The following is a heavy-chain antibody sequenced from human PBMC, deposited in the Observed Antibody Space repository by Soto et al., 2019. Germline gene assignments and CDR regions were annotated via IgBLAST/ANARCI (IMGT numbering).Heavy chain of an antibody. J-gene: IGHJ4*02. Sequence: SETLSLTCTVSGGSISSGGYYWSWIRQHPGKGLEWIGYIYYSGSTYYNPSLKSRVTISVDTSKNQFSLKLSSVTAADTAVYYCARVGKNCGGDCYSRGPFDYWGQGTLVTVSS. CDR2: IYYSGST. CDR3: ARVGKNCGGDCYSRGPFDY. CDR1: GGSISSGGYY. D-gene: IGHD2-21*02. V-gene: IGHV4-31*03.